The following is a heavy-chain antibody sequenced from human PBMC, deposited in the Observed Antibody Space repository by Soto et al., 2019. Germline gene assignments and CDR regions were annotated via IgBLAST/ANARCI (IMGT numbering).Heavy chain of an antibody. J-gene: IGHJ5*02. V-gene: IGHV4-61*01. CDR2: IYYSGST. CDR1: GGSVSSGRYY. D-gene: IGHD3-22*01. Sequence: SETLSLTCTVSGGSVSSGRYYWSWIRQPPGKGLEWIGYIYYSGSTNYNPSLKSRVTISVDTSKDQFSLKLSSVTAADTAVYYCARADSNWFDPWGQGTLVTVSS. CDR3: ARADSNWFDP.